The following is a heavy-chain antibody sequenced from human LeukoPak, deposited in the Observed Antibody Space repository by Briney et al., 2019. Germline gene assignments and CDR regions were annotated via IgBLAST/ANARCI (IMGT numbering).Heavy chain of an antibody. CDR2: ISFDGSDK. Sequence: GGSLRLSCAASGFTFSSYAMHWVRQAPGKGLEWVALISFDGSDKYYADSVKGRFTISRDNAKNSLYPQMNSLRAEDTAVYYCAELGITMIGGVWGKGTTVTISS. D-gene: IGHD3-10*02. J-gene: IGHJ6*04. CDR3: AELGITMIGGV. CDR1: GFTFSSYA. V-gene: IGHV3-30*04.